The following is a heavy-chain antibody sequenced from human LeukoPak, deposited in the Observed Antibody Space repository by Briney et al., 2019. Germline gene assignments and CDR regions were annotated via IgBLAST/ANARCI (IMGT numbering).Heavy chain of an antibody. V-gene: IGHV1-69*13. CDR2: IIPMFDTA. J-gene: IGHJ4*02. D-gene: IGHD5-12*01. CDR1: GGTFSSYA. CDR3: ARCLWLRDGQGAYYFDY. Sequence: ASVKVSCKASGGTFSSYAITWVRQAPGQGLEWMGGIIPMFDTADYAQKFQDRVTITADESTSTAYMELSSLRSEDTAVYYCARCLWLRDGQGAYYFDYWGQGTLVTVSS.